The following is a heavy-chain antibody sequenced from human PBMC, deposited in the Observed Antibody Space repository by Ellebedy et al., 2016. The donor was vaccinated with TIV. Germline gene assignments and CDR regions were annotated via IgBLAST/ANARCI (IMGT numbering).Heavy chain of an antibody. D-gene: IGHD6-13*01. CDR3: AGLTTVRIAGEVGWFDA. Sequence: GESLKISCAASGFTFTNHAMTWVRQAPGKGLEWFSVISGSRLGLVTYYADSVKGRFTISRDDSKNKLYLHMNSLRADDMAVYYCAGLTTVRIAGEVGWFDAWGRGILVTVSS. CDR1: GFTFTNHA. V-gene: IGHV3-23*01. CDR2: ISGSRLGLVT. J-gene: IGHJ5*02.